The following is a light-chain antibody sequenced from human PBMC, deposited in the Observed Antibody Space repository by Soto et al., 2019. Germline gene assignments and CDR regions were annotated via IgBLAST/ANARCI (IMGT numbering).Light chain of an antibody. V-gene: IGKV3-20*01. CDR3: QQYGSSPWT. CDR1: QSVSSSY. Sequence: EIVLTQSPGTLSLSPGERATLSCRASQSVSSSYLAWYQQKPGQAPRLLIYGASSRATGIPDRFSGSGSETDFTLTISRLEPEDFAVYYCQQYGSSPWTFGQGTNVEIK. J-gene: IGKJ1*01. CDR2: GAS.